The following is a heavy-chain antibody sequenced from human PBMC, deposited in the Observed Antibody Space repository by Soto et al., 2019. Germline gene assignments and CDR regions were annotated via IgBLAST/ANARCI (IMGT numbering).Heavy chain of an antibody. CDR1: GGSISNPY. J-gene: IGHJ6*02. V-gene: IGHV4-59*11. CDR2: IYESGNT. CDR3: VRVGSYYYFFDMDV. D-gene: IGHD6-25*01. Sequence: SETLSLTCTVSGGSISNPYWTWIRQPPGKGLEGLGYIYESGNTKYNPSLKSRDTISLDPSRKQFYLKLSSVTAADTAVYFGVRVGSYYYFFDMDVWGQGTTVTVSS.